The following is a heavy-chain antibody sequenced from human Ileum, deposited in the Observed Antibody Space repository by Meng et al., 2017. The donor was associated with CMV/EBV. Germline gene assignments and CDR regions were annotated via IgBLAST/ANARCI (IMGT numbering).Heavy chain of an antibody. V-gene: IGHV4-4*02. CDR2: ISQSGST. D-gene: IGHD7-27*01. CDR1: GGSITNNNW. J-gene: IGHJ4*02. Sequence: QVQLQESGLRLVNPSETLTLTFAVSGGSITNNNWSWVRQPPGQGLEWIGEISQSGSTYYNPSLKSRVTISGDKSKNNFSLRLSSVTAADTAVYYCAKRTGDRGDYFDYWGQGALVTVSS. CDR3: AKRTGDRGDYFDY.